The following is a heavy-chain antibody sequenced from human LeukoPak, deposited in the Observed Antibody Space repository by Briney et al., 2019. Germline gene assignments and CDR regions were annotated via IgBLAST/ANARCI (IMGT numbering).Heavy chain of an antibody. D-gene: IGHD3-22*01. Sequence: GGSLRLSCAASGFTFSSYAMSWVRQAPGKGLEWVSAISGSGGSTYYADSVKGRFTISRDNSKNTLYLQMNSLRAEDTAVYYCAKLTTINYYDSSGYIVYWGQGTLVIVSS. CDR1: GFTFSSYA. CDR2: ISGSGGST. J-gene: IGHJ4*02. V-gene: IGHV3-23*01. CDR3: AKLTTINYYDSSGYIVY.